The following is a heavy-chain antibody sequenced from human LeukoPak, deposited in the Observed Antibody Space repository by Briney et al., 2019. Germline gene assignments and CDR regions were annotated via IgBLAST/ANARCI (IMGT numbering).Heavy chain of an antibody. Sequence: ASLKVSCKAPGYTFTSYDINWVRPATGQGLEWMGWMNPNRGNTGYAQKLQGRVTMTRKTSMRTAYMELSSLRSDGTAVYYSARGGVRYFDWLSRNWFDPWGQGTLVTVSS. CDR1: GYTFTSYD. CDR3: ARGGVRYFDWLSRNWFDP. J-gene: IGHJ5*02. V-gene: IGHV1-8*01. CDR2: MNPNRGNT. D-gene: IGHD3-9*01.